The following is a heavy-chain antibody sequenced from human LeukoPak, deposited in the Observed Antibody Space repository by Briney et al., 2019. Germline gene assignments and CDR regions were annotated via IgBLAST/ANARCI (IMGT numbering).Heavy chain of an antibody. CDR1: GGSISSYY. CDR3: AREREYCSGGSCRRWFDP. J-gene: IGHJ5*02. V-gene: IGHV4-59*01. Sequence: SETLSLTCTVSGGSISSYYWNWIRQPPGKGLEWIGYIYCSGSTNFNPSLKSRVTISVDTSKNHFSLKLSSVTAADTAVYYCAREREYCSGGSCRRWFDPWGQGTLVTVSS. D-gene: IGHD2-15*01. CDR2: IYCSGST.